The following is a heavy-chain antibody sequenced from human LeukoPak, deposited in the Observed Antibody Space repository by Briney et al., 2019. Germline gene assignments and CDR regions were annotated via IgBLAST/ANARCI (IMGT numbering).Heavy chain of an antibody. D-gene: IGHD3-10*01. CDR3: ASSLGMVRGVIIPAYFGY. Sequence: RGSLRLSCAAPGFTFTSYWISSVRQAPGKGLEWVSNIKQDGSEKYYMDSVKGRFTISRDNAKNSLYLQMNSLRAEETAVYYCASSLGMVRGVIIPAYFGYWGQGTLVPVSS. CDR2: IKQDGSEK. J-gene: IGHJ4*02. CDR1: GFTFTSYW. V-gene: IGHV3-7*03.